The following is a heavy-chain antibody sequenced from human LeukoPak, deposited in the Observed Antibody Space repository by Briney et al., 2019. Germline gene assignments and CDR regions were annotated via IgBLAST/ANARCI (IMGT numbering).Heavy chain of an antibody. J-gene: IGHJ5*02. V-gene: IGHV4-39*01. CDR1: GGSFSSYY. CDR3: ARPGQAGWFDP. Sequence: SETLSLTCAVYGGSFSSYYWGWIRQPPGKGLEWIGSIYYSGSTYYNPSLKSRVTISVDTSKNQFSLKLSSVTAADTAVYYCARPGQAGWFDPWGQGTLVTVSS. CDR2: IYYSGST.